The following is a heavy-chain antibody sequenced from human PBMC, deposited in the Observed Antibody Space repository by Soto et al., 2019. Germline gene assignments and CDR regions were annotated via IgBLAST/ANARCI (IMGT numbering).Heavy chain of an antibody. CDR1: GFRLNTYA. D-gene: IGHD5-12*01. Sequence: EVQLLESGGGLVQPGGSLTLSCVVSGFRLNTYAMSWVRQAPGKGLEWVSTIDRDGGTYYADSVKGRCTISRDISKSTLYLQMNSLRVEDTALYYCVTTYRETYDYQGMEVWGQGTTVTVSS. CDR2: IDRDGGT. J-gene: IGHJ6*02. V-gene: IGHV3-23*01. CDR3: VTTYRETYDYQGMEV.